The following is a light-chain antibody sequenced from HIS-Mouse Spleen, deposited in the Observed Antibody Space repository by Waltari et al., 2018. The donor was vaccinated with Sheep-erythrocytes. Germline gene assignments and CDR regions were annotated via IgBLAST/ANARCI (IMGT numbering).Light chain of an antibody. CDR3: CSYAGSYNHV. J-gene: IGLJ1*01. V-gene: IGLV2-11*01. CDR1: SSDVGGLNY. Sequence: QSALTQPRSVSGSPGQSVTISSTGTSSDVGGLNYVPWYQQHPGKAPKLMIYDVSKRPSGVPDRFSGSKSGNTASLTISGLQAEDEADYYCCSYAGSYNHVFATGTKVTVL. CDR2: DVS.